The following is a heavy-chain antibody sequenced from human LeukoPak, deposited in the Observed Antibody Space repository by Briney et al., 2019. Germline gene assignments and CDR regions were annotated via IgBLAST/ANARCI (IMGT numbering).Heavy chain of an antibody. CDR1: GYTFTGYY. CDR2: INPNSGDT. J-gene: IGHJ5*01. D-gene: IGHD3-10*01. Sequence: ASAKVSCKASGYTFTGYYMHWVRQAPGQGLEWMGWINPNSGDTNYAQKFQGRVTMTRDMSVSAAYMELSSLRSDDTAVYYCARGVYYGSGSPWFDSWGQGTLVTVSS. V-gene: IGHV1-2*02. CDR3: ARGVYYGSGSPWFDS.